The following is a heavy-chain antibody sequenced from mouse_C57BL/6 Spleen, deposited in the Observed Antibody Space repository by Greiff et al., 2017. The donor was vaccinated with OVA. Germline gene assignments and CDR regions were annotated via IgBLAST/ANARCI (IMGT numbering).Heavy chain of an antibody. Sequence: QVQLQQSGPELVKPGASVKISCKASGYAFSSSWMNWVKQRPGKGLEWIGRIYPGDGDTNYNGKFKGKATLTADKSSSTAYMQLSSLTSEDSAVYFCARLYYSNPWLGYWGQGTLVTVAA. CDR2: IYPGDGDT. J-gene: IGHJ3*01. D-gene: IGHD2-5*01. CDR3: ARLYYSNPWLGY. V-gene: IGHV1-82*01. CDR1: GYAFSSSW.